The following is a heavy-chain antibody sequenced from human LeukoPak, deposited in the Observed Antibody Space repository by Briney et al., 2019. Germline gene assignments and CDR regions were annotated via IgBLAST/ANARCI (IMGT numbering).Heavy chain of an antibody. CDR2: IYSGGST. D-gene: IGHD6-6*01. CDR3: ARDRYSSSSFWFDP. Sequence: GGSLRLSCAASGFTVSSYYMSWVRQAPGKGLEWASVIYSGGSTYYADSVKGRFTISRHNSKNTLYLQMNSLRTEDTAVYYCARDRYSSSSFWFDPWGQGTLVTVSS. J-gene: IGHJ5*02. CDR1: GFTVSSYY. V-gene: IGHV3-53*04.